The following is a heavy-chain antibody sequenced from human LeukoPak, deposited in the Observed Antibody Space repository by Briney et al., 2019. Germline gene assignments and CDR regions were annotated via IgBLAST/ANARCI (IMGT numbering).Heavy chain of an antibody. D-gene: IGHD1-26*01. CDR3: AKTGLQWELLGSAFDI. CDR2: ISGTGNRT. CDR1: GFTFSSYA. Sequence: GGSLRLSCAASGFTFSSYAMGWVRQAPGKGLEWVSAISGTGNRTYYADSVKGRFTISRDNSKNTLYLQMNSLRAEDTAVYYCAKTGLQWELLGSAFDIWGQGTMVTVSS. J-gene: IGHJ3*02. V-gene: IGHV3-23*01.